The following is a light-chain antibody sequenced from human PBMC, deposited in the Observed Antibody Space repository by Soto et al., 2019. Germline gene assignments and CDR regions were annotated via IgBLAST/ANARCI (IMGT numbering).Light chain of an antibody. V-gene: IGLV2-14*01. CDR2: EVY. J-gene: IGLJ1*01. CDR3: CSYKTGSTLV. CDR1: SSDIGRYDH. Sequence: QSVLTQPASVAGSPGQSNTISCTGTSSDIGRYDHVSWYQQHPGKAPQLIIYEVYNRASGLSNRFSGSKSGNTASLTISGLQAEDEADYYFCSYKTGSTLVFGTGTKVTVL.